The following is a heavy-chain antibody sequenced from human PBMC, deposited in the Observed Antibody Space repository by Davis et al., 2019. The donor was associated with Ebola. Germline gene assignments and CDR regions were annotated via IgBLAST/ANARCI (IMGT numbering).Heavy chain of an antibody. J-gene: IGHJ6*04. D-gene: IGHD5/OR15-5a*01. CDR3: AKDGAAVPHSVYFYYGLDV. CDR2: ITSDGSST. Sequence: GESLKISCAASGLTFSSSWMHWVRQAPGRGLVLFSRITSDGSSTSYADSVKGRFTISRDNSKNTLYLQMISLRPEDTAVYYCAKDGAAVPHSVYFYYGLDVWGIGTTVTVS. V-gene: IGHV3-74*01. CDR1: GLTFSSSW.